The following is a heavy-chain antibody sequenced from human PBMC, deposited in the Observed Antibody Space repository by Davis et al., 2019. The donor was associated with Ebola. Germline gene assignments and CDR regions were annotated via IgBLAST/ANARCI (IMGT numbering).Heavy chain of an antibody. Sequence: SETLSLTCAVYGGSFSGYYWSWIRQPPGKGLEWIGYIYYSGSTNYNPSLKSRVTISVDTSKNQFSLKLSSVTAANTAVYYCARRSSSWSQFAPWGQGTLVTVSS. CDR1: GGSFSGYY. CDR3: ARRSSSWSQFAP. D-gene: IGHD6-13*01. CDR2: IYYSGST. J-gene: IGHJ5*02. V-gene: IGHV4-59*08.